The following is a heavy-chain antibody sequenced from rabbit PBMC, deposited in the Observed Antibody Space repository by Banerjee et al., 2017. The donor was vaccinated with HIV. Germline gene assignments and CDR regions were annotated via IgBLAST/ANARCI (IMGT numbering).Heavy chain of an antibody. D-gene: IGHD3-3*01. CDR3: ARAYAAGTCSFTL. V-gene: IGHV1S40*01. Sequence: QSLEESGGDLVKPGASLTLTCTASGFSFSNNYYMCWVRQAPGKGLEWIACIDTSSSGSTYYASWAKGRFTISKTSSTTVTLQMTSLTAADTATYFCARAYAAGTCSFTLWGPGTLVTV. CDR2: IDTSSSGST. J-gene: IGHJ4*01. CDR1: GFSFSNNYY.